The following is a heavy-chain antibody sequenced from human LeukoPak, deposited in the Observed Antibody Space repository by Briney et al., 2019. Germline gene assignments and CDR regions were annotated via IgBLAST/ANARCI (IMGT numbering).Heavy chain of an antibody. J-gene: IGHJ4*02. CDR2: ISYDGSNK. CDR1: GFTFSSYG. CDR3: AKVGGPTTFDY. Sequence: GGSLRLSCAASGFTFSSYGMHWVRQAPGKGLEWVAVISYDGSNKYYADSVKGRITISRDNSKNTLYLQMNSLRAEDTAVYYCAKVGGPTTFDYWGQGTLVTVSS. D-gene: IGHD1-1*01. V-gene: IGHV3-30*18.